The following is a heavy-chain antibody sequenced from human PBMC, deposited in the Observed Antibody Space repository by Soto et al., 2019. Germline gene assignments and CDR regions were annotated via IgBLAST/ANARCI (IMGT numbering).Heavy chain of an antibody. CDR1: GFTFSSYA. Sequence: EVKLLDSGGGLVQTGGSLRLSCAASGFTFSSYAMGWVRQAPGKGLDWVSVISGSGGITYSADSVKGRFTISRVNSKNILYLQMNGLRAEDTAVYYCAKGITDTGGYYYYSMDVWGQGTAVTVSS. CDR3: AKGITDTGGYYYYSMDV. CDR2: ISGSGGIT. V-gene: IGHV3-23*01. D-gene: IGHD3-16*01. J-gene: IGHJ6*02.